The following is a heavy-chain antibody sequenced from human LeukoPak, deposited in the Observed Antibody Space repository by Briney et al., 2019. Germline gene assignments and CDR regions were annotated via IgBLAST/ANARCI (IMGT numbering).Heavy chain of an antibody. D-gene: IGHD2-15*01. Sequence: PGRSLRLSCAASGFTFDDYAMHWVRQAPGKGLEWVSGISWKSGTVGYADSVKGRFTISRDNAKNSLYLQMNSLRTEDTALYYCAKDLFYCSGGSCYHDYYYGMDVWGQGTTVTVSS. J-gene: IGHJ6*02. CDR2: ISWKSGTV. CDR1: GFTFDDYA. V-gene: IGHV3-9*01. CDR3: AKDLFYCSGGSCYHDYYYGMDV.